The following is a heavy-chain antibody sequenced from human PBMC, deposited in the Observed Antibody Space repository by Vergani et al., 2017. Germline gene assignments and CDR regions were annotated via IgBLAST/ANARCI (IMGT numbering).Heavy chain of an antibody. V-gene: IGHV3-9*02. D-gene: IGHD6-6*01. J-gene: IGHJ5*02. CDR2: ISWNSNSI. Sequence: EVQLEESGGGLVLPGRSLRLSCVASGFTSAGYAMNWVRQAPGKGLEWVSGISWNSNSIGYADSVKGRFTISRDNAKNSLYLQMNSLRAEDTALYYCAKDLGTSSGGGWFDPWCQGTLVTVSS. CDR1: GFTSAGYA. CDR3: AKDLGTSSGGGWFDP.